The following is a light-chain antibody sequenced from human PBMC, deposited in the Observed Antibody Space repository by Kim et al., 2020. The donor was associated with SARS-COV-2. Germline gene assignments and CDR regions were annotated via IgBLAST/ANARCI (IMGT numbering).Light chain of an antibody. Sequence: GGTVTLTCGLSSGSVSSSYYPSWYQQTPGQAPRTLIYNTNTRSPGVPDRFSGSILGNKAALTITGAQADDECDYYCMMYISGCTWVFGGGTQLTVL. CDR1: SGSVSSSYY. CDR2: NTN. CDR3: MMYISGCTWV. V-gene: IGLV8-61*01. J-gene: IGLJ3*02.